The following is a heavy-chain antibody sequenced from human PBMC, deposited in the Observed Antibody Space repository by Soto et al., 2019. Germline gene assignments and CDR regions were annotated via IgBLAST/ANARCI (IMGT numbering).Heavy chain of an antibody. Sequence: ASVKVSCKASGYTFTSYGISWVRQAPGQGLEWMGWISAKTADTNYAQRLQGRVTMTTDTSTSTAYMELRSLRAEDTAVYYCAKEPQVVLRFLEWLPNDAFDIWGQGTMVTVSS. CDR1: GYTFTSYG. V-gene: IGHV1-18*04. D-gene: IGHD3-3*01. J-gene: IGHJ3*02. CDR3: AKEPQVVLRFLEWLPNDAFDI. CDR2: ISAKTADT.